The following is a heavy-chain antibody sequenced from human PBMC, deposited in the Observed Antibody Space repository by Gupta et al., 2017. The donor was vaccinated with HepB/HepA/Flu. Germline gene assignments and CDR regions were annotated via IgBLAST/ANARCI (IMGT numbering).Heavy chain of an antibody. J-gene: IGHJ5*02. CDR3: ARDAGMAVGEGWFDP. D-gene: IGHD3-16*01. CDR2: TYYRSKWYN. CDR1: GDTVSSNTAA. V-gene: IGHV6-1*01. Sequence: GPGLVKPSQTLSLTCAISGDTVSSNTAAWNWIRQSPSRGLEWLGRTYYRSKWYNDYAVSVKGQIIINPDTSKNQFSLQLNSVTPDDTAVYYCARDAGMAVGEGWFDPWGQGTLVTVSS.